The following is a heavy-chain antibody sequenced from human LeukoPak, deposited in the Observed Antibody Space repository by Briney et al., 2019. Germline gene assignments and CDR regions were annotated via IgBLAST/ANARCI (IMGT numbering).Heavy chain of an antibody. J-gene: IGHJ6*02. Sequence: SQTLSLTCTVSGGSISSGSYYWSWIRQPRGKGLEWIESIYYSGSTYYNPSLKSRVTISVDTSKNQFSLKLSSVTAADTAVYCCARGWVLPHFGYGMDVWGQGTTVTVSS. D-gene: IGHD3-3*01. CDR3: ARGWVLPHFGYGMDV. V-gene: IGHV4-39*07. CDR1: GGSISSGSYY. CDR2: IYYSGST.